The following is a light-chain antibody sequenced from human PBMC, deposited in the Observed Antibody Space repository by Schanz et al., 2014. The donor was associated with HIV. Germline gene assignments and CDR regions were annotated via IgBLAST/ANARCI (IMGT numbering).Light chain of an antibody. CDR1: SSDVGGYNY. CDR3: NSYTSSSTLAFL. CDR2: DVS. J-gene: IGLJ2*01. V-gene: IGLV2-14*03. Sequence: QSVLTQPASVSGSPGQSITISCIGTSSDVGGYNYVAWYQQHPGKAPKLMIYDVSNRPSGVSNRFSGSKSSNTASLTISGLQAEDEADYYCNSYTSSSTLAFLFGGGTKLTVL.